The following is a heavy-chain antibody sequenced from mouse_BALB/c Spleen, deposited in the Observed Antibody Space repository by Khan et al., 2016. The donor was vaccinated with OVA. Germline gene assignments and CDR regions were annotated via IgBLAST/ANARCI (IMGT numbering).Heavy chain of an antibody. CDR2: ISYSGNT. CDR3: ARIQGGDFDY. D-gene: IGHD3-2*02. CDR1: GYSITSDYA. J-gene: IGHJ2*01. Sequence: EVKLEESGPGLVKPSQSLSLTCTVTGYSITSDYAWNWIRQFPGNKLEWMGCISYSGNTKYNPSLKSRISITRDTSKNQFFLQLNFVTSEDTATYYCARIQGGDFDYWGQGTTLTVSS. V-gene: IGHV3-2*02.